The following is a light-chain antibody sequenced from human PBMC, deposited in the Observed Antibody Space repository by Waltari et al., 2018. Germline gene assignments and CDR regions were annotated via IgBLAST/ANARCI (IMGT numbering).Light chain of an antibody. CDR3: QQYNNWRT. Sequence: EVLMTQSPATLSVSPGYRATLSCRASQSIARNLAWYQQKPGQPPRLLIYAASTRATGIPARFSGSGSGTEFTLTISSLQSEDFAVYYCQQYNNWRTFGQGTKLEIK. CDR2: AAS. CDR1: QSIARN. V-gene: IGKV3-15*01. J-gene: IGKJ2*01.